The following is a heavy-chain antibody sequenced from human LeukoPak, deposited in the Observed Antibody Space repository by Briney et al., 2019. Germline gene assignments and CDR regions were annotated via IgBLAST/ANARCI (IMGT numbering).Heavy chain of an antibody. CDR1: GVAFSNYY. Sequence: SETLSLTCAVSGVAFSNYYWSWVRQSPRQGLEWIGETNHSGYTNYNPSLKSRVTMSIDTSKNQFSLLLTSVTAADAGVYYCTRAVAGHPDWGQGTLVTVSS. CDR3: TRAVAGHPD. J-gene: IGHJ4*02. V-gene: IGHV4-34*01. D-gene: IGHD6-19*01. CDR2: TNHSGYT.